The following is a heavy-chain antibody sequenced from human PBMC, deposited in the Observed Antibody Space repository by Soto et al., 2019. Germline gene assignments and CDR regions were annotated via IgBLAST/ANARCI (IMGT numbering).Heavy chain of an antibody. CDR1: GYTFTSYG. J-gene: IGHJ6*03. Sequence: ASVKVSCKASGYTFTSYGISWVRQAPGQGLEWMGWISAYNGNTNYAQKLQGRVTMTTDTSTSTAYMELRSLRSDDTAVYYCARGRIVVVPAAIAQRVYYYYMDVWGKGTTVTVSS. CDR2: ISAYNGNT. V-gene: IGHV1-18*01. D-gene: IGHD2-2*01. CDR3: ARGRIVVVPAAIAQRVYYYYMDV.